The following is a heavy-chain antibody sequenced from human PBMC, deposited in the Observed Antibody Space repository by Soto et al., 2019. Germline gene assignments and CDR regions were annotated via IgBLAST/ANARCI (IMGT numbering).Heavy chain of an antibody. D-gene: IGHD3-16*02. Sequence: SETLSLTCTVSGGSISSSSYYWGWIRQPTGKGLEWIGSIYYSGNTYYNPSLKSRVTISVDTSKNQFSLKLSSVTAADTAVYYCARHEYYDYVWGSYRAYGMDVWGQGTTVTVSS. J-gene: IGHJ6*02. CDR2: IYYSGNT. V-gene: IGHV4-39*01. CDR3: ARHEYYDYVWGSYRAYGMDV. CDR1: GGSISSSSYY.